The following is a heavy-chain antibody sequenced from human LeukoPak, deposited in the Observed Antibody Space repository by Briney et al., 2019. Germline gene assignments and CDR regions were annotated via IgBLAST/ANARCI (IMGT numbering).Heavy chain of an antibody. J-gene: IGHJ4*02. V-gene: IGHV3-23*01. CDR3: AKDLGYCSSFSCPFDY. Sequence: PVGSLRLSCAVSGFSFSSYTRSWVRQAPGKRLERISDISGSGGSTYYADCVKGRFTISRDNSKNTLFLQMNSLRAEDTAVYYCAKDLGYCSSFSCPFDYWGQGTLVTVSS. CDR2: ISGSGGST. CDR1: GFSFSSYT. D-gene: IGHD2-2*01.